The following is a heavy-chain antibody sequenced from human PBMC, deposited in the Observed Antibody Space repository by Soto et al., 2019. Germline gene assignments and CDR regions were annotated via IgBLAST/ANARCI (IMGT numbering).Heavy chain of an antibody. V-gene: IGHV1-24*01. CDR2: FDPEDGET. Sequence: ASVKVSCKVSGYALTELSMHWVRQAPGRGLEWMGGFDPEDGETIYAQKFQGRVTMTEDTSTDTAYMELSSLRSEDTAVYYCATTKLGYCSGGSCPGHYWGQGTLVTVSS. D-gene: IGHD2-15*01. J-gene: IGHJ4*02. CDR1: GYALTELS. CDR3: ATTKLGYCSGGSCPGHY.